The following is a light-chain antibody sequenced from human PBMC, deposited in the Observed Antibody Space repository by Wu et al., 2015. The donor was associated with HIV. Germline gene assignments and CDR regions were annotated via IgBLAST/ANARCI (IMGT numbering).Light chain of an antibody. Sequence: RMTQSPSSLSASIGDKVIITCRASETVGINLNWYQQRPGRVPKLLIYAASDLYSGIPSRFSGSRSGTVFTLTISNLQTEDFATYYCQQTYTTPRTFGRGTEGG. CDR3: QQTYTTPRT. V-gene: IGKV1-39*01. CDR2: AAS. CDR1: ETVGIN. J-gene: IGKJ1*01.